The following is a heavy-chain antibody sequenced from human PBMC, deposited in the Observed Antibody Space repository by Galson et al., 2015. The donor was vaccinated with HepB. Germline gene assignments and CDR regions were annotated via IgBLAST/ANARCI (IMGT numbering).Heavy chain of an antibody. D-gene: IGHD3-22*01. CDR3: ARGGYYYDSSGYYYVDWFDP. CDR2: ISAYNGNT. CDR1: GYTFTSYG. J-gene: IGHJ5*02. Sequence: SVKVSCKASGYTFTSYGISWVRQAPGQGLEWMGWISAYNGNTNYAQKLQGRVTMTRDTSTSTVYMELSSLRSEDTAVYYCARGGYYYDSSGYYYVDWFDPWGQGTLVTVSS. V-gene: IGHV1-18*01.